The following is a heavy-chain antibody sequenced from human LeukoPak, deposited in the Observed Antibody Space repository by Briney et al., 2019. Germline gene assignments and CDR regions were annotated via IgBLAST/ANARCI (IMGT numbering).Heavy chain of an antibody. V-gene: IGHV1-2*02. D-gene: IGHD2-15*01. Sequence: ASVKVSCKASGYTFIGCYMHWVRQAPGQGLEWMGWINPNSGGTNFAQNFQGRVTMTRDTSINTAYMELSRLRSDDTAVYYCARAGCSAGTCFSSEHNWFDPWGQGTLVTVSS. CDR2: INPNSGGT. CDR1: GYTFIGCY. J-gene: IGHJ5*02. CDR3: ARAGCSAGTCFSSEHNWFDP.